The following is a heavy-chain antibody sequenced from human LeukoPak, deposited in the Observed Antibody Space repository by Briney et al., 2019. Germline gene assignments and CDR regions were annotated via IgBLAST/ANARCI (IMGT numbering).Heavy chain of an antibody. Sequence: PSETLSLTCAVYGGSFSGYYWSWIRQPPGKGLEWIGEINHSGSTNYNPSLKSRVTISVDTSKNQFSLKLSSVTAADTAVYYCARVLYSKKAFDYRGHGTLVTVSS. V-gene: IGHV4-34*01. J-gene: IGHJ4*01. D-gene: IGHD5-18*01. CDR2: INHSGST. CDR1: GGSFSGYY. CDR3: ARVLYSKKAFDY.